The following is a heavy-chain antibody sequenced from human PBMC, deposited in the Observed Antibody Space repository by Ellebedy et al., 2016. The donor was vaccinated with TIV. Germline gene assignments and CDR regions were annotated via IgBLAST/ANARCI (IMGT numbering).Heavy chain of an antibody. V-gene: IGHV3-23*01. CDR3: AGFRGEAVAGNWFDP. CDR2: ISGSGVKT. CDR1: GFRFGDYA. J-gene: IGHJ5*02. D-gene: IGHD6-19*01. Sequence: PGGSLRLSCAASGFRFGDYAMNWVRQTPGKGLEWVSHISGSGVKTYYADPVRGRFSISRDNSKNNLYLQMNSLRADDTAVYYCAGFRGEAVAGNWFDPWGQGTLVTVSS.